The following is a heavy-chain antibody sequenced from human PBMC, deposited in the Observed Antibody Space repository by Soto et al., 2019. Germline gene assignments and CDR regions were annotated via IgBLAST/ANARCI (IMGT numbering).Heavy chain of an antibody. CDR3: AKGDGYLYDRNDAFDF. Sequence: PGGSLRLSCGASGFPFSSYAMSWVRQAPGKGLEWVSAIVGSGGSTYYADSVRGRSTISRDNFMNTMSLQINSLRVEDTAVYYCAKGDGYLYDRNDAFDFWGRGTRVTVSS. V-gene: IGHV3-23*01. CDR2: IVGSGGST. CDR1: GFPFSSYA. J-gene: IGHJ3*01. D-gene: IGHD3-22*01.